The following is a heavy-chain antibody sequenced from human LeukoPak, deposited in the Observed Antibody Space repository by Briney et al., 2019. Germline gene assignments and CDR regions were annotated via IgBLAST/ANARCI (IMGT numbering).Heavy chain of an antibody. V-gene: IGHV3-33*01. Sequence: GGSLRLSCAASGFTFSSYGMHWVCQAPGKGLEWVAVIWYDGSNKYYADSVKGRFTISRDNSKNTLYLQMNSLRAEDTAVYYCAIRGYSGYDYQDAFDIWGQGTMVTVSS. CDR3: AIRGYSGYDYQDAFDI. J-gene: IGHJ3*02. CDR1: GFTFSSYG. D-gene: IGHD5-12*01. CDR2: IWYDGSNK.